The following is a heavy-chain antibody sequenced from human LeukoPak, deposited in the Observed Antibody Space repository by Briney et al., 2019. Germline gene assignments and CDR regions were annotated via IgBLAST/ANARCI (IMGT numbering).Heavy chain of an antibody. CDR2: IYTSGST. D-gene: IGHD5-18*01. CDR1: GGSISSGSYY. CDR3: DSTTRGASYGYYYYYMDV. Sequence: PSETLSLTCTVSGGSISSGSYYWSWIRQPAGKGLEWIGRIYTSGSTNYNPSLKSRVTISVDTSKNQFSLKLSSVTAADTAVYYCDSTTRGASYGYYYYYMDVWGKGTTVTVSS. V-gene: IGHV4-61*02. J-gene: IGHJ6*03.